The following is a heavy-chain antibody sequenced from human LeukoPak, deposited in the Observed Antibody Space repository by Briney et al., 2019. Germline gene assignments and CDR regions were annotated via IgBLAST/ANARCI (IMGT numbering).Heavy chain of an antibody. D-gene: IGHD3-22*01. V-gene: IGHV4-39*07. CDR1: GGSISSSSYY. CDR3: ASHPFFDSTGFYLSDLEC. Sequence: PSETLSLTCTVSGGSISSSSYYWGWIRQPPGKGLEWIGSIYYNGSTYYNPSLRSRVTISVDTSRNQFSLKLSSLTAADTAVYYCASHPFFDSTGFYLSDLECWGLGTLVTVSS. CDR2: IYYNGST. J-gene: IGHJ4*02.